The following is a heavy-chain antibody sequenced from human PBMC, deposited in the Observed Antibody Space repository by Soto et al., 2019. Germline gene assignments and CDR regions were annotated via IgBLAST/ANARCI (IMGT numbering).Heavy chain of an antibody. CDR2: VSGSGGNT. V-gene: IGHV3-23*01. J-gene: IGHJ6*02. Sequence: GGSLRLSCATSGFTFSMCAMSWVRQAPGKGLEWVSAVSGSGGNTYYADSAKGRFTISRDNSKNTVYMQMSSLRAEDTAIYYCAKESNHFYYYGMDVWGPGTTVTVSS. CDR1: GFTFSMCA. CDR3: AKESNHFYYYGMDV.